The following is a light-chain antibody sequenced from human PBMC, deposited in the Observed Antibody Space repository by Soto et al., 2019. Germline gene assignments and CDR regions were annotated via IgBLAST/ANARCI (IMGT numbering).Light chain of an antibody. V-gene: IGKV1-27*01. CDR1: QGISNY. CDR3: QRYNSAPRT. Sequence: DIQMTQSPFSLSASIGDRVTITCRASQGISNYLAWYQQKPGKVPKLLLYAASTLQSGVPSRFSGSGSGTDFTLTIDSLQPEDVATYYCQRYNSAPRTFGQGTKVEIK. J-gene: IGKJ1*01. CDR2: AAS.